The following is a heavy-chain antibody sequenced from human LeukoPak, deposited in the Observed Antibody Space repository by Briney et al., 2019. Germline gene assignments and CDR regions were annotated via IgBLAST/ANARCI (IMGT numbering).Heavy chain of an antibody. CDR1: GYTFTSYG. CDR3: ARDVQRFGELYPADP. Sequence: ASVKVSCKASGYTFTSYGISWVRQAPGQGLEWMGWISAHNGNTNYAQKLQGRVTMTTDTSTSTAYMELRSLRSDDTAVYYCARDVQRFGELYPADPWGQGTLVTVSS. D-gene: IGHD3-10*01. V-gene: IGHV1-18*01. J-gene: IGHJ5*02. CDR2: ISAHNGNT.